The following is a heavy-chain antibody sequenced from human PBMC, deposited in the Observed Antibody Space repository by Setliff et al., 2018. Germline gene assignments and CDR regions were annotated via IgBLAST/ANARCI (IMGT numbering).Heavy chain of an antibody. D-gene: IGHD2-21*01. CDR2: INSDGSSI. Sequence: GGSLRLSCAGSGFTFSSHWMYWVRQAPGKGLVWVSRINSDGSSITYADSVKGRFTISRDNAKNTLYLQMNRLRAEDTGVYYCARVIVGGGNTPFDLWGQGTLVTVSS. CDR1: GFTFSSHW. V-gene: IGHV3-74*01. CDR3: ARVIVGGGNTPFDL. J-gene: IGHJ4*02.